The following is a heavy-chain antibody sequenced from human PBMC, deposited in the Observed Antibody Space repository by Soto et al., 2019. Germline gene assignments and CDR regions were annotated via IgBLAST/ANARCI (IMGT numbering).Heavy chain of an antibody. Sequence: LXGXCAASLFPFSSXGMHWVRQAPGKGLEWVAVISYDGTNKYYAASVKGRFTISRDNSKNTLYMQMNSLRDEDTAVYYCARGDTHTDYWGQGTLGTVSS. D-gene: IGHD5-18*01. CDR2: ISYDGTNK. J-gene: IGHJ4*02. CDR3: ARGDTHTDY. V-gene: IGHV3-30-3*01. CDR1: LFPFSSXG.